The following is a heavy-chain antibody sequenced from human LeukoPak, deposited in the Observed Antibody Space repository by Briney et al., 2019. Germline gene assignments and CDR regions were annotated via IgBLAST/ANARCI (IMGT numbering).Heavy chain of an antibody. J-gene: IGHJ4*02. Sequence: GGSLRLSCVTSGFTFSNYAMTWVRQAPGKGLEWVSAIGGSSGNTYYADSVRGRFTISRDNSKNTLFLQMNSLRAEDTAVYYCAKVFCSSTSCSTINGYYFDYWGQATLVTVSS. CDR1: GFTFSNYA. V-gene: IGHV3-23*01. CDR3: AKVFCSSTSCSTINGYYFDY. D-gene: IGHD2-2*01. CDR2: IGGSSGNT.